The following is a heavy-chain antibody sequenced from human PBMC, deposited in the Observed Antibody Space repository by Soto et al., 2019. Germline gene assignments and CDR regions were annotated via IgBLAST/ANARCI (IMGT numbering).Heavy chain of an antibody. CDR2: IYHSGST. Sequence: PSETLSLTCAVSGYSISSGYYWGWVRQPPGKGLEWIGSIYHSGSTYYNPSLKSRVTISVDTSKNQFSLKLSSVTAADTAVYYCARDRSWGAATYYYYGMDVWGQGTKVS. CDR3: ARDRSWGAATYYYYGMDV. D-gene: IGHD3-16*01. V-gene: IGHV4-38-2*01. CDR1: GYSISSGYY. J-gene: IGHJ6*02.